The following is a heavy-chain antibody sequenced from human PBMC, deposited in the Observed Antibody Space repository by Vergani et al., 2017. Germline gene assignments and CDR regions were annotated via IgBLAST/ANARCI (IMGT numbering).Heavy chain of an antibody. Sequence: QVQLVESGGGVVQPGRSLRLSCAASGFTFNQYGMHWVRQAPGKGLEWVAVTWYDGNNKQYADSVKGRFTISRDNSKSTMYLQMNSLRPEDTATYYCVKEAGSYKNFFASWGQGTLVTVSS. CDR2: TWYDGNNK. CDR1: GFTFNQYG. V-gene: IGHV3-33*06. D-gene: IGHD1-26*01. CDR3: VKEAGSYKNFFAS. J-gene: IGHJ4*02.